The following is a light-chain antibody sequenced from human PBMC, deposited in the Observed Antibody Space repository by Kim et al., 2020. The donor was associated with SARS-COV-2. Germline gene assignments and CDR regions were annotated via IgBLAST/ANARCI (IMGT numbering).Light chain of an antibody. J-gene: IGLJ3*02. V-gene: IGLV3-1*01. CDR3: QTWDMTTMV. CDR2: QDK. Sequence: SYELTQPPSVSVSPGQTASITCSGDKLGDKYACWYQQKPGQSPVLVIYQDKNRPSGIPERFSGSNSGNTATLTISGTQAMDEADYYCQTWDMTTMVFGGG. CDR1: KLGDKY.